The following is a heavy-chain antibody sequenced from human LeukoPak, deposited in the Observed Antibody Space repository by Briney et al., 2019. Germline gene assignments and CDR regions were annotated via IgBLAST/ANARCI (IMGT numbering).Heavy chain of an antibody. V-gene: IGHV1-3*01. CDR1: GYTFTNYA. D-gene: IGHD6-19*01. CDR2: INAGNGDR. J-gene: IGHJ4*02. Sequence: ASVKVSCKASGYTFTNYAINWVRQAPGQRLEWMGWINAGNGDRKYSQKFQGRVTVTRDTSASTTYMELSSLTSEDTAVYYCTWGSWSRSGWYYYDFWGQGTMVTVSS. CDR3: TWGSWSRSGWYYYDF.